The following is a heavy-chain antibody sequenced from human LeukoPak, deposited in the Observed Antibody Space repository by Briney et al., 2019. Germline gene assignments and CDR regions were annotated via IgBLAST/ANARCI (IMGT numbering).Heavy chain of an antibody. CDR2: IYSGGST. CDR1: GFTVSINY. CDR3: ARARGKWHLLPLDY. D-gene: IGHD5-12*01. V-gene: IGHV3-53*01. Sequence: GGSLRLSCAASGFTVSINYMSWVRQAPGKGLEWVSVIYSGGSTYYADSVKGRFTISRDNSKNTLYLQMNSLRAEDTAVYYCARARGKWHLLPLDYWGQGALVTVSS. J-gene: IGHJ4*02.